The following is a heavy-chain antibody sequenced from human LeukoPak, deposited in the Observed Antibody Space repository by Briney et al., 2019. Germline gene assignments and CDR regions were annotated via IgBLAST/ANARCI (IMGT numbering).Heavy chain of an antibody. CDR3: ARVPNKVGAPYLTYYFDY. D-gene: IGHD1-26*01. Sequence: ASVKVSCKASGYTFTSYGISWLRQPPGQGLEWMGWISAYNGNTNYAQKLQGRVTMTTDPSTSTAYMELRSLRSDDTAVYYCARVPNKVGAPYLTYYFDYWGQGTLVTVSS. CDR1: GYTFTSYG. CDR2: ISAYNGNT. J-gene: IGHJ4*02. V-gene: IGHV1-18*01.